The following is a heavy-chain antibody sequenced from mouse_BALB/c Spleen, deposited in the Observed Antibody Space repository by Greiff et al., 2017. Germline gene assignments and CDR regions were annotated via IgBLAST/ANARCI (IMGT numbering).Heavy chain of an antibody. V-gene: IGHV5-6-5*01. D-gene: IGHD2-14*01. CDR3: ASGDRSSWFAY. Sequence: EVHLVESGGGLVKPGGSLKLSCAASGFTFSSYAMSWVRQTPEKRLEWVASISSGGSTYYPDSVKGRFTISRDNARNILYLQMSSLRSEDTAMYYCASGDRSSWFAYWGQGTLVTVSA. CDR1: GFTFSSYA. J-gene: IGHJ3*01. CDR2: ISSGGST.